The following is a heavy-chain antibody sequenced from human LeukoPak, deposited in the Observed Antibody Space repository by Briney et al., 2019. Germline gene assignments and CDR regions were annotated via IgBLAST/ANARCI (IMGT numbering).Heavy chain of an antibody. CDR2: IYYSGST. CDR3: ARQEERGKYHGLSWFDP. CDR1: GGSISSSSYY. V-gene: IGHV4-39*01. Sequence: SETLSLTCTVSGGSISSSSYYWGWIRQPPGKGLEWIGSIYYSGSTYYNPSLKSRVTISVDTSKKQLSLKLSSLTAADQAVNYCARQEERGKYHGLSWFDPWGQGTLVTVSS. D-gene: IGHD2-2*01. J-gene: IGHJ5*02.